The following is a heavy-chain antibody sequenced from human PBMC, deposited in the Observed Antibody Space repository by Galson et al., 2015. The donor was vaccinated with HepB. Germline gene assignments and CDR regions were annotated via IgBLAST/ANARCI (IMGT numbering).Heavy chain of an antibody. CDR3: VRGGREPY. J-gene: IGHJ4*02. Sequence: SLRLSCAASGFTFSDYYTSWIRQAPGKGPEWISYSSTTKSRYSSSSYTKYADSVKGRFTSSRDNAKTSLYLQMNSLRVEDTAVYFCVRGGREPYWGQGTLVTVSS. CDR2: SSTTKSRYSSSSYT. D-gene: IGHD6-25*01. CDR1: GFTFSDYY. V-gene: IGHV3-11*06.